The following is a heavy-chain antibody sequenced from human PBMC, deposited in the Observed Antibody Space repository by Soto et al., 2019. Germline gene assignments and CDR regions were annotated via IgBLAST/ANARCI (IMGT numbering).Heavy chain of an antibody. V-gene: IGHV3-48*02. Sequence: EVQLVESGGGLIQPGGSLRLSCAASGFIFNTYSMNWVRQAPGKGLEWVSYISGSSQTIFYADSVRGRFTISRDNANNSTYLQMVSLRDEDTAVSYCARTWSWRRGSFDSWGQGTLVTVSS. CDR3: ARTWSWRRGSFDS. J-gene: IGHJ4*02. CDR2: ISGSSQTI. CDR1: GFIFNTYS. D-gene: IGHD2-8*01.